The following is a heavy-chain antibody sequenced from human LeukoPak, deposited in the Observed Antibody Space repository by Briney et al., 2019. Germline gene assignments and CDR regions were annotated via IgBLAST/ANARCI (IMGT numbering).Heavy chain of an antibody. CDR2: IYYSGST. CDR1: GGSISSGDYY. Sequence: PSQTLSLTCTVSGGSISSGDYYWSWIRQPPGKGLEWIGYIYYSGSTYYNPSLKSRVTISVDTSKNQFSLKLSSVTAADTAVCYCARGLRAWYYFDYWGQGTLVTVSS. V-gene: IGHV4-30-4*01. D-gene: IGHD4-17*01. CDR3: ARGLRAWYYFDY. J-gene: IGHJ4*02.